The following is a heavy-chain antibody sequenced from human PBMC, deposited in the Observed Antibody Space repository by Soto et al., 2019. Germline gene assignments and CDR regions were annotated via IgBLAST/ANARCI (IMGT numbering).Heavy chain of an antibody. Sequence: GGSLRLSCAASGFTVSSNYMSWVRQAPGKGLEWVSVIYSGGSTYYADSVKGRFTISRDNSKNTLYLQMNSLRAEDTAVYYCARGSGRDTAMSQIDYWGQGTLVTVSS. CDR3: ARGSGRDTAMSQIDY. CDR2: IYSGGST. D-gene: IGHD5-18*01. J-gene: IGHJ4*02. V-gene: IGHV3-53*01. CDR1: GFTVSSNY.